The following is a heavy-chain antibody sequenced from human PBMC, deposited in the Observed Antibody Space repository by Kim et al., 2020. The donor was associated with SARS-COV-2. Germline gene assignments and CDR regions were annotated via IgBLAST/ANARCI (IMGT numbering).Heavy chain of an antibody. D-gene: IGHD3-3*01. V-gene: IGHV5-51*01. J-gene: IGHJ4*02. CDR2: IYPGDSDT. CDR3: ARGSLWSGYYSGCGGFDY. CDR1: GYSFTSYW. Sequence: GESLQISCKGSGYSFTSYWIGWVRQMPGKGLEWMGIIYPGDSDTRYSPSFQGQVTISADKSISTAYLQWSSLKASDTAMYYCARGSLWSGYYSGCGGFDYWGQGTLVTVSS.